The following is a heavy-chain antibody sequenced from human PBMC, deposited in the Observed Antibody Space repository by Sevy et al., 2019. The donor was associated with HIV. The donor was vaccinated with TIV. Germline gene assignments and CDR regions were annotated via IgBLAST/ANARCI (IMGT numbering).Heavy chain of an antibody. CDR3: ARQAPDLDYDSSGYYYFLDY. CDR2: INSDGSST. D-gene: IGHD3-22*01. J-gene: IGHJ4*02. CDR1: GFTFSSYW. V-gene: IGHV3-74*01. Sequence: GGSLRLSCAASGFTFSSYWMHWVRQAPGKGLVWVSRINSDGSSTSYADSVKGRFTISRDNAKNTLYLQMNSLRAEDTAVYYFARQAPDLDYDSSGYYYFLDYWGQGTLVTVSS.